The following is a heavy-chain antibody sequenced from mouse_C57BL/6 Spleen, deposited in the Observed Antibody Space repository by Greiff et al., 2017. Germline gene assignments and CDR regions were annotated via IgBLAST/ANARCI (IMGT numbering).Heavy chain of an antibody. CDR2: IRSKSNNYAT. CDR1: GFSFNTYA. Sequence: EVMLVESGGGLVQPKGSLKLSCAASGFSFNTYAMNWVRQAPGKGLEWVARIRSKSNNYATYYADSVKDRFTISRDDSESMLYLQMNNLKAEDTAMYYCVRHLFAYWGQGTLVTVSA. CDR3: VRHLFAY. J-gene: IGHJ3*01. V-gene: IGHV10-1*01.